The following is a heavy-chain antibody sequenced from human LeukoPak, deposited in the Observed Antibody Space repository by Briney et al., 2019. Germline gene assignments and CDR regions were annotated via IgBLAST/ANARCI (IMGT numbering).Heavy chain of an antibody. V-gene: IGHV4-38-2*02. CDR2: IYHSGST. CDR1: GYSISSGYY. CDR3: ARVQGIAVAGTGVVGP. Sequence: SETLSLTCTVSGYSISSGYYWGWIRQPPGKGLEWIGSIYHSGSTYYNPSLKSRVTISVDTSKNQFSLKLSSVTAADTAVYYCARVQGIAVAGTGVVGPWGQGTLVTVSS. J-gene: IGHJ5*02. D-gene: IGHD6-19*01.